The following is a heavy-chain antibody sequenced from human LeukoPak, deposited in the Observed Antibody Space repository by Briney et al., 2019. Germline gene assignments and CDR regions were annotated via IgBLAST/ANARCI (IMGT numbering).Heavy chain of an antibody. CDR2: IYYSGST. CDR3: ARRAYYDFWSGYFYYMDV. V-gene: IGHV4-39*01. J-gene: IGHJ6*03. CDR1: GGSISSYY. D-gene: IGHD3-3*01. Sequence: SETLSLTCTVSGGSISSYYWSWIRQPPGKGLEWIGSIYYSGSTYYNPSLKSRVTISVDTSKNQFSLKLSSVTAADTAVYYCARRAYYDFWSGYFYYMDVWGKGTTVTVSS.